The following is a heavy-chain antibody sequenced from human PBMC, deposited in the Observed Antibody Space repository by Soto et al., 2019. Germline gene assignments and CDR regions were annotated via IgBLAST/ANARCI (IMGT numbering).Heavy chain of an antibody. V-gene: IGHV3-48*01. Sequence: GGSLRLSCAASGFTFSSYSMNWVRQAPGKGLEWVSYISSSSSTIYYADSVKGRFTISRDNAKNSLYLQMNSLRAEDTAVYYCARGGRYCSGGSCYTRIYYYYMDVWGKGTTVTVSS. J-gene: IGHJ6*03. CDR2: ISSSSSTI. D-gene: IGHD2-15*01. CDR3: ARGGRYCSGGSCYTRIYYYYMDV. CDR1: GFTFSSYS.